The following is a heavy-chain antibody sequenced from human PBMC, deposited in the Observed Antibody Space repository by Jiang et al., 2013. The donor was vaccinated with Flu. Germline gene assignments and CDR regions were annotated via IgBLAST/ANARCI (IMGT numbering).Heavy chain of an antibody. J-gene: IGHJ4*02. CDR1: GFTFSTYW. CDR2: IKQDGSVK. V-gene: IGHV3-7*01. CDR3: VREIGGGNCY. D-gene: IGHD2-15*01. Sequence: SLRLSCAASGFTFSTYWMTWVRQAPGKGLEWVANIKQDGSVKYYVDSVKGRFTISRDNAKNSVYLQMNSLRVEDTAVYYCVREIGGGNCYWGQGTLVTVSS.